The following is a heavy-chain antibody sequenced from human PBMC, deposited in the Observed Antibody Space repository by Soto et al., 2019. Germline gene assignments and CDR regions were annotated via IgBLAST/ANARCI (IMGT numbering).Heavy chain of an antibody. D-gene: IGHD6-6*01. CDR3: AKGSASSRPYYFDY. J-gene: IGHJ4*02. CDR2: ISDTGGST. CDR1: GFSFTRHA. Sequence: GSVRLSCAASGFSFTRHAMSWVRQAPGKGLEWVSAISDTGGSTWYADSVKGRFTISRDNSKNTLYLQMNSLRAEDTAVYYCAKGSASSRPYYFDYWGQGTLVTVSS. V-gene: IGHV3-23*01.